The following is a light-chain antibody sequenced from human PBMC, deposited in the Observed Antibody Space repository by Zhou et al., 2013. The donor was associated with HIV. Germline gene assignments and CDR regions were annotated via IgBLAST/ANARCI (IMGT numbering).Light chain of an antibody. J-gene: IGKJ2*04. CDR3: HQYGSSPCS. V-gene: IGKV3-20*01. CDR2: GAS. CDR1: QSVTSSF. Sequence: EVVLTQSPGTLSLSPGERVTLSCKASQSVTSSFLAWYQLKPGLAPRLLIYGASSRATGIPDRFSGSGSGTDFTLTISRLEPEDLAVYYCHQYGSSPCSFGQGTKLEIK.